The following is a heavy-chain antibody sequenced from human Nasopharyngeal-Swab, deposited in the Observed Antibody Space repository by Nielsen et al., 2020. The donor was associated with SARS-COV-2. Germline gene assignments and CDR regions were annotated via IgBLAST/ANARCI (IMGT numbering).Heavy chain of an antibody. CDR2: IYPGNSDT. Sequence: GESLKISCTGFGYSFANYWIGWVRQMPGKGLEWMGSIYPGNSDTRYSPAFHGRVTISADKPINTAYLQWTSLRASDTAVYYCARRAARDGYNYEVDPWGQGTLVTVSS. V-gene: IGHV5-51*01. D-gene: IGHD5-24*01. CDR1: GYSFANYW. CDR3: ARRAARDGYNYEVDP. J-gene: IGHJ5*02.